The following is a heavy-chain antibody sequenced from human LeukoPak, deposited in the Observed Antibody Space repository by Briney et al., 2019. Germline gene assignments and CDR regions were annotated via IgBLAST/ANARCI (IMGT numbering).Heavy chain of an antibody. Sequence: GGSLRLSCAASGFTFSDYYMSWIRRAPGKGLEWVSYISSSGYTIYYADSVKGRFTISRDNAKNSLYLQMNSLRAEDTAVYYCARALSNYYDSSGYSYWGQGTLVTVSS. CDR2: ISSSGYTI. D-gene: IGHD3-22*01. CDR1: GFTFSDYY. J-gene: IGHJ4*02. V-gene: IGHV3-11*01. CDR3: ARALSNYYDSSGYSY.